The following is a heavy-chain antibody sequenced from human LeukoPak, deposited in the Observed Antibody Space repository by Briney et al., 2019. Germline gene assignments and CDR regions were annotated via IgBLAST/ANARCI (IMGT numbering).Heavy chain of an antibody. CDR1: GGSFSGYY. V-gene: IGHV4-34*01. Sequence: PSETLSLTCAVYGGSFSGYYWSWIRQPPGKGLEWIGEINHSGSTNYNPSLKSRVTISVDTSKNRFSLKLSSVTAADTAVYYCARGPSTAWYFDYWGQGTLVTVSS. J-gene: IGHJ4*02. CDR3: ARGPSTAWYFDY. CDR2: INHSGST. D-gene: IGHD5-18*01.